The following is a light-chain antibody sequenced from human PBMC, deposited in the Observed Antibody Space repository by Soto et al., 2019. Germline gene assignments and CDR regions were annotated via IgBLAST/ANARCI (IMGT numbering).Light chain of an antibody. CDR1: QSVSSSY. CDR2: GTS. V-gene: IGKV3-20*01. J-gene: IGKJ5*01. CDR3: QQHGTSPIT. Sequence: IVLTQSPGTLSLSPGERLTLSCRASQSVSSSYLAWYQQKPGQAPRLLMYGTSTRATGTPDRFSGSGSGTDFTLTFSRLEPEDFAVYYCQQHGTSPITFGQGTRLEIK.